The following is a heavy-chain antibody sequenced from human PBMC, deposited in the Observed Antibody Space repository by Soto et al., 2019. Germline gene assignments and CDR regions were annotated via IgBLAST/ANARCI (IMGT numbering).Heavy chain of an antibody. Sequence: QVQLVQSGAEVKKPGSSVKVSCKASGGTFSSYAISWVRQAPGQGLEWMGGIIPIFGTANYAQKFQGRVTITADEAMSTAYRELSSLRSEDTAVYYCARPNDGDYQLDYWGQGTLVTVSS. CDR3: ARPNDGDYQLDY. V-gene: IGHV1-69*01. CDR1: GGTFSSYA. J-gene: IGHJ4*02. D-gene: IGHD4-17*01. CDR2: IIPIFGTA.